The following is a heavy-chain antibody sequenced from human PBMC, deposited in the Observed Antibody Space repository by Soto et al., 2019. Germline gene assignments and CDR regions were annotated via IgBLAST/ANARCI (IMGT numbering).Heavy chain of an antibody. V-gene: IGHV1-69*01. CDR3: TRSDGYTFGGGLDN. Sequence: QVQLVQSGPEVKKPGSSVKVSCKASGDTFNSYVITWVRQAPGQGLEWLGGIITAFGTTSYAQNFQDRLTITADEAASTDHMELSSLTSDDTAMYYCTRSDGYTFGGGLDNWGHGTLVTVSS. D-gene: IGHD5-18*01. CDR2: IITAFGTT. J-gene: IGHJ4*01. CDR1: GDTFNSYV.